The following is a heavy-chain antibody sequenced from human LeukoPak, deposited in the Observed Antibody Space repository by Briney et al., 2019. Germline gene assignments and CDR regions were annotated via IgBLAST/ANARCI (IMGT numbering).Heavy chain of an antibody. CDR1: GNSIANTFYY. CDR2: IYTTGST. V-gene: IGHV4-61*02. Sequence: SETLSLTCTVSGNSIANTFYYWSWLRQPAGKGLEWIGRIYTTGSTDYNPSLKSRVTISGDTSKNQFSLKLNSLSAADTAVYYCARAKPDWNPPDYWGQGILVTVSS. J-gene: IGHJ4*02. D-gene: IGHD1-1*01. CDR3: ARAKPDWNPPDY.